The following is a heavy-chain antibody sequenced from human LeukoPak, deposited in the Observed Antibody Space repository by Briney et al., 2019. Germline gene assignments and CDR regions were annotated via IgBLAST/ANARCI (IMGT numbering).Heavy chain of an antibody. J-gene: IGHJ4*02. V-gene: IGHV4-59*01. CDR2: IYYSGST. D-gene: IGHD6-19*01. Sequence: SETLSLTCTVSGGSITNYYWSWIRQPPGKGLEWIGYIYYSGSTNYNPSLKSRVTISVDTSKNQFSLKLSSVTAADTAVYYCARSPSRSGWWDSDYWGQGTLVTVSS. CDR1: GGSITNYY. CDR3: ARSPSRSGWWDSDY.